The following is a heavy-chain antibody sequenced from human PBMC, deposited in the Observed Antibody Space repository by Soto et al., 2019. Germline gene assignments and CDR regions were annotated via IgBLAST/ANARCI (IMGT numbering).Heavy chain of an antibody. Sequence: PGGSLRLSCAASGFTFSSYGMHWVRQAPGKGLEWVAVISYDGSNKYHADSVKGRFTISRDNSKNTLYLQMNSLRAEDTAVYYCAKDWGIAVAGPNWFDPWGQGTLVTVSS. CDR2: ISYDGSNK. D-gene: IGHD6-19*01. J-gene: IGHJ5*02. CDR3: AKDWGIAVAGPNWFDP. V-gene: IGHV3-30*18. CDR1: GFTFSSYG.